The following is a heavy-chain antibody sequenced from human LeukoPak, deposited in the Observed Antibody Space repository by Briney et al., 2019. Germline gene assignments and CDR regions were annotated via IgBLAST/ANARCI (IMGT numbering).Heavy chain of an antibody. D-gene: IGHD5-18*01. J-gene: IGHJ4*02. CDR2: IIPIFGTA. CDR3: ARARKEDTAMAY. V-gene: IGHV1-69*13. Sequence: ASVKVSCKASGGTFSSYAISWVRQAPGQELEWMGGIIPIFGTANYAQKFQGRVTITADESTSTAYMELSSLRSEDTAVYYCARARKEDTAMAYWGQGTLVTVSS. CDR1: GGTFSSYA.